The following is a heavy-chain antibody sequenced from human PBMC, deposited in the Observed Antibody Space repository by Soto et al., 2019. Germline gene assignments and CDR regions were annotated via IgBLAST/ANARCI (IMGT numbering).Heavy chain of an antibody. CDR1: GFIFSNYA. Sequence: EVQLLESGGGLVQPGGSLRLSCAASGFIFSNYAMSWVRQAPGKGLEWVSAISGSGGTTYYADSVKGRFIISRDSSKNTLYLHMNSLRAEDAAIYYCAKFFVAMGESGGWPWHFDCWGQGALVTVSS. D-gene: IGHD6-25*01. V-gene: IGHV3-23*01. J-gene: IGHJ4*02. CDR2: ISGSGGTT. CDR3: AKFFVAMGESGGWPWHFDC.